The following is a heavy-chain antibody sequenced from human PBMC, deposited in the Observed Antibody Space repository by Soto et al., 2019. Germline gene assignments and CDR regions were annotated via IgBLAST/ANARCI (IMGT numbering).Heavy chain of an antibody. V-gene: IGHV3-30*18. CDR1: GFTFSGYG. CDR2: ISYDGNHK. D-gene: IGHD1-26*01. Sequence: QVQLVESGGGVVQPGKFLRVSCAVSGFTFSGYGMHWFRQAPGKGLEWVALISYDGNHKYYADSVKGRFTISRDNSKNTLYLETNSLRVEDTAVYYCAKDRAGYSRGMDVWGQGTTVTVSS. CDR3: AKDRAGYSRGMDV. J-gene: IGHJ6*02.